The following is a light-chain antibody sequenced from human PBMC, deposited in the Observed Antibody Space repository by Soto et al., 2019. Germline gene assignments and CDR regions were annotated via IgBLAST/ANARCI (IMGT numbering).Light chain of an antibody. CDR2: DAS. CDR1: QRGSSY. J-gene: IGKJ5*01. CDR3: QQRSNPIT. V-gene: IGKV3-11*01. Sequence: EIVLTQSPATLSLSPGERATLSCRASQRGSSYLAWYQQKPGQAPRLLIYDASNRATGIPARFSGSGSGTDFTLTISSLEPEDFAVYYCQQRSNPITFGQGTRLEIK.